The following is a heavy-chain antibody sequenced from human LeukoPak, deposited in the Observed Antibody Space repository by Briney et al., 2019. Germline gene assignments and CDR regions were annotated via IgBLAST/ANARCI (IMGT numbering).Heavy chain of an antibody. V-gene: IGHV1-46*01. Sequence: ASVKVSCKASGYTFTSDYMHWVRQAPGQGLEWVGIIKPSGGNTSYTQKFQGRVTMTRDTSTSTVYMELSSLRSEDTAVCYCARDWVLYDYYGMDVWGQGTTVTVSS. CDR1: GYTFTSDY. CDR2: IKPSGGNT. CDR3: ARDWVLYDYYGMDV. J-gene: IGHJ6*02. D-gene: IGHD3-16*01.